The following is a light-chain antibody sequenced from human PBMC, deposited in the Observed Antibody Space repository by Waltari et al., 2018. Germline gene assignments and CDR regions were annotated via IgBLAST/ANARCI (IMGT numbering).Light chain of an antibody. Sequence: SYVLTQPPSVSVAPGKTARITCGGNNIETKSVNWYQQKPGQAPILVISYDSDRPSGIPERFSGSNSGNTATLTSSRVEAADEADYYCQVWDANNDPGVFGTGTEVTVL. V-gene: IGLV3-21*04. CDR1: NIETKS. CDR2: YDS. J-gene: IGLJ1*01. CDR3: QVWDANNDPGV.